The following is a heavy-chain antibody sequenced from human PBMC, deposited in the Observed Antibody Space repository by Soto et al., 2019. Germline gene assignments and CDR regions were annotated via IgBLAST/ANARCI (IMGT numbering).Heavy chain of an antibody. D-gene: IGHD6-6*01. CDR1: GGSISSGGYY. CDR3: ARDGIADRTGDYNWFDP. V-gene: IGHV4-31*03. CDR2: IYYSGST. J-gene: IGHJ5*02. Sequence: SETLSLTCTVSGGSISSGGYYWSWIRQHPGKGLEWIGYIYYSGSTYYNPSLKSRVTISVDTSKNQFSLKLSSVTAADTAVYYCARDGIADRTGDYNWFDPWGQGNLVTVSS.